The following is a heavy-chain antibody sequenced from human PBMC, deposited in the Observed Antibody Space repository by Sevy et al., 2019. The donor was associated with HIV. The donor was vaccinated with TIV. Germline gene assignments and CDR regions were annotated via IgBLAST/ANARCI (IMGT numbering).Heavy chain of an antibody. Sequence: GGSLRLSCAASGFTFSSYWMHWVRQVPGKGLVWVSRINSDGSSTTYADSVKGRFTISRDNAKNTLYLQMNSLRAEDTALYYGTRADRMTLQPFDYWGQGTLVTVSS. D-gene: IGHD4-4*01. CDR1: GFTFSSYW. CDR3: TRADRMTLQPFDY. J-gene: IGHJ4*02. CDR2: INSDGSST. V-gene: IGHV3-74*01.